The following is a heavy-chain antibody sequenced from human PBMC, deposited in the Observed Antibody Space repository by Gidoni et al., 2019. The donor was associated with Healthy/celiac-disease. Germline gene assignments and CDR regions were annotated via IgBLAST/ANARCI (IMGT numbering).Heavy chain of an antibody. D-gene: IGHD3-3*01. CDR3: ARDFWSGYTTGSYGMDV. V-gene: IGHV4-59*01. CDR2: IYYSGST. CDR1: GGSISSYY. J-gene: IGHJ6*02. Sequence: QVQLQESGPGLVKPSETLSLTCTVSGGSISSYYWSWIRQPPGKGLEWIGYIYYSGSTNYNPSLKSRVTISVDTSKNQFSLKLSSVTAADTAVYYCARDFWSGYTTGSYGMDVWGQGTTVTVCS.